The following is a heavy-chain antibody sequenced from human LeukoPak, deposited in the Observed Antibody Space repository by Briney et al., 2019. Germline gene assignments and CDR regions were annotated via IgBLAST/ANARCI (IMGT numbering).Heavy chain of an antibody. CDR3: ARAVGWTGSGWSFDY. CDR2: IYYSGST. D-gene: IGHD6-19*01. CDR1: GGSISSYY. V-gene: IGHV4-59*01. Sequence: SETLSLTCTVSGGSISSYYWSWIRQPPGKGLEWIGYIYYSGSTNYNPSLKSRVTISVDTSKNQFSLKLSSVTAADTAVYYCARAVGWTGSGWSFDYWGQGTLVTVPS. J-gene: IGHJ4*02.